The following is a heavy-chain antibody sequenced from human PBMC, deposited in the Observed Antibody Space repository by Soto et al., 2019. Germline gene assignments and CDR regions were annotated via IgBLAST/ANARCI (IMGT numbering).Heavy chain of an antibody. Sequence: PSETLSLTCSVYGGSFSVYYWSWIRQPPGKGLEWIGDINHSGSTNYNPSLKSRVTISVDTSKNQFSLKLSSVTAADTAVYYCARHPHRYCSGGSCYPTFFDYWGQGTLVTVSS. CDR2: INHSGST. CDR3: ARHPHRYCSGGSCYPTFFDY. D-gene: IGHD2-15*01. CDR1: GGSFSVYY. J-gene: IGHJ4*02. V-gene: IGHV4-34*01.